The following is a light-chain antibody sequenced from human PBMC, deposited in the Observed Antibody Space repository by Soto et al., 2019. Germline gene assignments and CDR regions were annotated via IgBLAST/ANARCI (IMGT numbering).Light chain of an antibody. J-gene: IGKJ1*01. CDR2: AAS. CDR1: QSISNY. Sequence: DIQMTQSPSPLSASVGDRVTITCRASQSISNYLNWYQQNPGKAPKVLIYAASSLQSGVPSRFSGSGSGTDFTLTISSLQPEDFATYYCQQSYSTPWTFGQGTKVDIK. V-gene: IGKV1-39*01. CDR3: QQSYSTPWT.